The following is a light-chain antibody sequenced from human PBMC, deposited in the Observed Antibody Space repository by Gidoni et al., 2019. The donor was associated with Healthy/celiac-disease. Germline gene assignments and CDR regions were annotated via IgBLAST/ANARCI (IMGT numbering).Light chain of an antibody. V-gene: IGKV1-33*01. J-gene: IGKJ2*01. CDR3: QQYDDLLVT. CDR1: QDISNY. CDR2: DAS. Sequence: DIQMTQSPSSLSASVGDRVTITCQASQDISNYLKWYQQNPGKAPQILIYDASNLETGVPSRFSGSGSGTDFTFTISSLQPEDIATYYCQQYDDLLVTFGHGTQLEIK.